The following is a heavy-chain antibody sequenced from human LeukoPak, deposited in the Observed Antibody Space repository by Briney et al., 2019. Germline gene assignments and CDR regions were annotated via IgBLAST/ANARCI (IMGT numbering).Heavy chain of an antibody. J-gene: IGHJ4*02. CDR2: VSYDGNTK. Sequence: SGGSLRLSCAASGFTFSSYGMHWVRQAPGKGLEWVAVVSYDGNTKYYADSVKGRFTISRDNSKNTLFLQMNSLRTEDTAVYYCAKKKGGYKYDDFFDYWGQGTLVTVPS. V-gene: IGHV3-30*18. D-gene: IGHD5-24*01. CDR1: GFTFSSYG. CDR3: AKKKGGYKYDDFFDY.